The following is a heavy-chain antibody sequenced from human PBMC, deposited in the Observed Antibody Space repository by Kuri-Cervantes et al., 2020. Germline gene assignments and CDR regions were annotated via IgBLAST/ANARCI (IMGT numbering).Heavy chain of an antibody. D-gene: IGHD6-13*01. Sequence: GESLKISCTGSGYSFSSYWIGWVRQMPGKGLEWMGIINPGDSDTRYGASFQGQVTISADKSISTAYLQWSSLKASDTAMYYCARHNTDRSWYPALYGMDVWGQGTTVTVSS. CDR3: ARHNTDRSWYPALYGMDV. V-gene: IGHV5-51*01. CDR2: INPGDSDT. J-gene: IGHJ6*02. CDR1: GYSFSSYW.